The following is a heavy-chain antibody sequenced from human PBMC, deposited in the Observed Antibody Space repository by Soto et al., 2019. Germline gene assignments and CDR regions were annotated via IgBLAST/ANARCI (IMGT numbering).Heavy chain of an antibody. CDR2: ISSSSSYI. Sequence: ESGGGLVKPGGSLRLSCAASGFTFSSYSMNWVRQARGKGLEWVSSISSSSSYIYYADSVKGRFTISRDNSKNSLYLQMNSLRAEDTAVYYCARARYYYDSSGYYYVWVERPGIHINLDNWGQGTLVTVSS. CDR3: ARARYYYDSSGYYYVWVERPGIHINLDN. V-gene: IGHV3-21*01. CDR1: GFTFSSYS. D-gene: IGHD3-22*01. J-gene: IGHJ4*02.